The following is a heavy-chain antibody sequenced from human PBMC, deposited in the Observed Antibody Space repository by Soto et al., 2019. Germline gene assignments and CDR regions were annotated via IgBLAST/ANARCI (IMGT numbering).Heavy chain of an antibody. CDR1: GFTVSSNY. CDR3: ARGRRGGSGSLDY. V-gene: IGHV3-66*01. Sequence: EVQLVESGGGLVQPGGSLRLSCAASGFTVSSNYMSWVRQAPGKGLEWVSVIYSGGSTYYADSVKGRFTISRDNSKTTRYLRMNSLRAEDTAVYYCARGRRGGSGSLDYWGQGTLVTVSS. D-gene: IGHD3-10*01. J-gene: IGHJ4*02. CDR2: IYSGGST.